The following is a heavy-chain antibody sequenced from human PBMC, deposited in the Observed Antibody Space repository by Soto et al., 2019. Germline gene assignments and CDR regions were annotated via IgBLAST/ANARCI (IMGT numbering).Heavy chain of an antibody. CDR1: GFTFSSYA. Sequence: GGSLRLSCAASGFTFSSYAMSWVRQAPGKGLEWVSTISGSGGSTYYADSVKGRFTISRDNSKNTLYLQMNSLRAEDTALYYCAKGNRDSYGPDFGMDVWGQGTTVTVSS. CDR2: ISGSGGST. V-gene: IGHV3-23*01. CDR3: AKGNRDSYGPDFGMDV. D-gene: IGHD5-18*01. J-gene: IGHJ6*02.